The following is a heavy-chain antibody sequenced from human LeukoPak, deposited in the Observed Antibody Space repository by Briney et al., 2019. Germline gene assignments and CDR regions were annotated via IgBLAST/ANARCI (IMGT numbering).Heavy chain of an antibody. D-gene: IGHD3-10*01. V-gene: IGHV1-18*01. J-gene: IGHJ6*03. CDR2: ISAYNGNT. CDR1: GYTFPTFA. Sequence: ASVKVSCKASGYTFPTFATHWVRQAPGQRPEWMGWISAYNGNTNYAQKLQGRVTMTTDTSTSTAYMELRSLRSDDTAVYYCARGDYYGSGRHNYYYYYMDVWGKGTTVTVSS. CDR3: ARGDYYGSGRHNYYYYYMDV.